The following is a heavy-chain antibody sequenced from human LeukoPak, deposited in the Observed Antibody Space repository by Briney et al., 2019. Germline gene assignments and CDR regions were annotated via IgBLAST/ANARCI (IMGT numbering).Heavy chain of an antibody. J-gene: IGHJ4*02. Sequence: PGGSLRLSCAASGFTFSSFGTHWVRQAPGKGLEWVALISYDGSNKYYTDSVKGRFTISRDNSKNTLYLQMNSLRAEDTAVYYCAKGWNGDYADFWGQGALVTVSS. CDR1: GFTFSSFG. V-gene: IGHV3-30*18. D-gene: IGHD4-17*01. CDR2: ISYDGSNK. CDR3: AKGWNGDYADF.